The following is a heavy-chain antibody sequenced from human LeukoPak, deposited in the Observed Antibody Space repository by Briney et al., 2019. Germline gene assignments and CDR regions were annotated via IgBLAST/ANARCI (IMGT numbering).Heavy chain of an antibody. V-gene: IGHV3-15*01. D-gene: IGHD5-12*01. CDR1: GFTLNNAW. CDR3: TVNLVAAAIGY. J-gene: IGHJ4*02. Sequence: PGGSLRLSCAASGFTLNNAWMSWVRQAPGKGLEWLGRIKRETDGGTIDYAAPVKGRFTISRDDSRNTLYLQMDSLKTEDTAVYYCTVNLVAAAIGYWGQGTLVTVSS. CDR2: IKRETDGGTI.